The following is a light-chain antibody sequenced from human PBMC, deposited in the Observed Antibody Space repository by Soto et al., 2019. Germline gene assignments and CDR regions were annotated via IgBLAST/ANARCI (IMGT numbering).Light chain of an antibody. CDR2: GAS. CDR3: QQYEAVVT. Sequence: EIMFKQSPCTLSLSPGERATLSCRASQSLSSGYLAWYQQKPGRALRLLIDGASTRATGIPDRFSGSGSGTDFTLPISRLEPEDVAVYYCQQYEAVVTFGQGTKVDIK. J-gene: IGKJ1*01. CDR1: QSLSSGY. V-gene: IGKV3-20*01.